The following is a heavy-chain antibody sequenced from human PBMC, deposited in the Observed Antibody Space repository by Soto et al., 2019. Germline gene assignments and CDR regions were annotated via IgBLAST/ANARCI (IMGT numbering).Heavy chain of an antibody. CDR3: ATESGSTYGYFDH. D-gene: IGHD5-18*01. Sequence: SETLSLTCTVSGGSVNSDEDYWTWIRQSPGKGLEWIGYISNSGSTGYNPSLKTRLSMSVDRSKNQFTLRLTSVTAADTAVYFCATESGSTYGYFDHWGQGTQVTVSS. J-gene: IGHJ4*02. CDR2: ISNSGST. V-gene: IGHV4-30-4*01. CDR1: GGSVNSDEDY.